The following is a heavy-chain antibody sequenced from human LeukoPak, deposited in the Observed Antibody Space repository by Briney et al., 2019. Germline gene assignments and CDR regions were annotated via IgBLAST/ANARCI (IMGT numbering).Heavy chain of an antibody. D-gene: IGHD3-22*01. Sequence: PSETLSLICTVSGDAISTYYWNWIRQPPGKGLEWIGSIYYSGSTYYNPSLKSRVTISVDTSKNQFSLKLSSVTAADTAVYYCASWYYYDSSGYYWEYFQHWGQGTLVTVSS. CDR3: ASWYYYDSSGYYWEYFQH. J-gene: IGHJ1*01. V-gene: IGHV4-39*01. CDR2: IYYSGST. CDR1: GDAISTYY.